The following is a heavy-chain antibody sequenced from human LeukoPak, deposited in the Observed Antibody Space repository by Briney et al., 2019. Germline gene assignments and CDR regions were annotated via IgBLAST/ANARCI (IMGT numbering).Heavy chain of an antibody. CDR1: GGSISSYY. CDR3: ARVDAQGYFDY. V-gene: IGHV4-59*01. CDR2: IYYSGST. D-gene: IGHD3/OR15-3a*01. Sequence: SETLSLTCTVPGGSISSYYWSWIRQPPGKGLEWTGYIYYSGSTNYNPSLKSRVTISVDTSKNQFSLKLSSVTAADTAVYYCARVDAQGYFDYWGQGTLVTVSS. J-gene: IGHJ4*02.